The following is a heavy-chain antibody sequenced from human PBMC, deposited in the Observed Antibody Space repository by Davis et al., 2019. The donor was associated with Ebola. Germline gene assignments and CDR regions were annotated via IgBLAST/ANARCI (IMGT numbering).Heavy chain of an antibody. CDR3: AGTYYDFWRGFGAVAY. V-gene: IGHV4-34*08. CDR1: GFTFSSYS. Sequence: GSLRLSCAASGFTFSSYSMNWVRQAPGKGLEWIGEINHSGSTNYNPSLKSRIIISVDTSKNQISLRLSSVTAADTAVYYCAGTYYDFWRGFGAVAYWGQGTLVTVSS. CDR2: INHSGST. D-gene: IGHD3/OR15-3a*01. J-gene: IGHJ4*02.